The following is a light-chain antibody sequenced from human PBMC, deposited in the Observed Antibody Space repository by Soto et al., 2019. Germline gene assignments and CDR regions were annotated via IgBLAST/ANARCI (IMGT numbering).Light chain of an antibody. Sequence: DIQMTQAPSSVSASVGDRVTITCRASQGISSWLAWYQHKPGKAPKLLIYAASSLQSGVPSRFSGSGSGTDFTLTISSLQSEDFAVYYCQQYNNWPPWTFGQGTKVEVK. CDR3: QQYNNWPPWT. CDR1: QGISSW. J-gene: IGKJ1*01. CDR2: AAS. V-gene: IGKV1-12*01.